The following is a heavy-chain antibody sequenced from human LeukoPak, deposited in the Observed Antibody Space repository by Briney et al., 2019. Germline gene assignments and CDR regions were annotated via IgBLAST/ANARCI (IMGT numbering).Heavy chain of an antibody. CDR3: AILNHSSGWYSDY. CDR1: GYTFTSYD. J-gene: IGHJ4*02. CDR2: MNPNSGTT. D-gene: IGHD6-19*01. Sequence: ASVKVSCKASGYTFTSYDINWVRQATGQGLEWMGWMNPNSGTTDYAQKLQGRVTMTTDTSTSTAYMELRSLRSDDTAVYYCAILNHSSGWYSDYWGQGTLVTVSS. V-gene: IGHV1-8*01.